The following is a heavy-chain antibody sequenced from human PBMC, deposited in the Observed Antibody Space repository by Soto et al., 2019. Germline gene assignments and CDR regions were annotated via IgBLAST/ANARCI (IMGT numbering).Heavy chain of an antibody. V-gene: IGHV1-69*01. CDR1: GGTFSSYA. Sequence: QVQLVQSGAEVKKPGSSVKVSCKASGGTFSSYAISWVRQAPGQGLAWMGGIIPIFGTANYAQKFQGRVTITADESTSTAYMELSSLRAEDTAVYYCAKAKVPYYYDRSGYYSRQYAMDVWGQGTTVTVSS. D-gene: IGHD3-22*01. CDR2: IIPIFGTA. CDR3: AKAKVPYYYDRSGYYSRQYAMDV. J-gene: IGHJ6*02.